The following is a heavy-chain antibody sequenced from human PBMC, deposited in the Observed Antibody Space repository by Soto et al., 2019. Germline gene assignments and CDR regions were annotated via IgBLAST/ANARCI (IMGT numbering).Heavy chain of an antibody. CDR1: GFDASVNF. V-gene: IGHV3-66*01. Sequence: GGPLRPSCAASGFDASVNFMTWVRQAPGRGLEWVSVINNAGTTYYADSVKGRFTISGDKSKNTLYLQMNSLRVEDTAMYYCVRENYYYGMDVWGQGT. CDR3: VRENYYYGMDV. J-gene: IGHJ6*02. CDR2: INNAGTT.